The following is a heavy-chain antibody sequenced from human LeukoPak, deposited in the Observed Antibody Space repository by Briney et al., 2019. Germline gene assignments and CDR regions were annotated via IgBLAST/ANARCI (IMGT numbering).Heavy chain of an antibody. J-gene: IGHJ2*01. Sequence: SETLSLTCTVSGGSISSGGYYWSWIRQPPGKGLEWIGYIYHSGSTYYNPSLKSRVTISVDRSKNQFSLKLSSVTAADTAVYYCARGPKKRGYSGYDSADWYFDLWAVAPWSLSPQ. D-gene: IGHD5-12*01. CDR3: ARGPKKRGYSGYDSADWYFDL. V-gene: IGHV4-30-2*01. CDR1: GGSISSGGYY. CDR2: IYHSGST.